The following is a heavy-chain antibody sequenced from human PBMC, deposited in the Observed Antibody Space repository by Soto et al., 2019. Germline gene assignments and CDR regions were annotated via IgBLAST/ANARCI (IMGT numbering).Heavy chain of an antibody. CDR1: GGSFSGYY. J-gene: IGHJ4*02. Sequence: SETLSLTCAVYGGSFSGYYWTWIRQPPGTGMEWIGEINHSGSTNYNQSLKSRVTISVDTSKNQFSLKLNSVTAADTAVYYCARDKITGLFDYWGQGTLVTVSS. V-gene: IGHV4-34*01. CDR2: INHSGST. D-gene: IGHD2-8*02. CDR3: ARDKITGLFDY.